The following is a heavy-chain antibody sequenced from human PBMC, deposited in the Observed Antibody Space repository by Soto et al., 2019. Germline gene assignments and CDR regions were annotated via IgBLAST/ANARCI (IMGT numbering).Heavy chain of an antibody. CDR2: IWYHGIDK. CDR3: ATGFWGWCTGGNCPIDS. V-gene: IGHV3-33*01. Sequence: QVQLVESGGGVVQPERSLRLSCAASGFTFSRQAMHWVRQAPGRGLEWVAVIWYHGIDKYYADSVKGRFTISRDNSKNTMYLQMNSLREEDTAVYYCATGFWGWCTGGNCPIDSWGQGTLVTVSS. CDR1: GFTFSRQA. D-gene: IGHD2-15*01. J-gene: IGHJ4*02.